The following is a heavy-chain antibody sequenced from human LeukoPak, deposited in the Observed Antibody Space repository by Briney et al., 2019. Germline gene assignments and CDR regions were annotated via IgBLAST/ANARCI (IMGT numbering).Heavy chain of an antibody. D-gene: IGHD3-22*01. CDR2: IYYSGST. J-gene: IGHJ4*02. CDR3: ARQKYYYDSSGYSPYDY. CDR1: GGSISTYY. Sequence: PSETLSLACTVSGGSISTYYWSWIRQPPGKGLEWIGYIYYSGSTNYNPSLKSRVTISVDTSMNQFSLKLSSVTAADTAVYYCARQKYYYDSSGYSPYDYWGQGTLVTVSS. V-gene: IGHV4-59*08.